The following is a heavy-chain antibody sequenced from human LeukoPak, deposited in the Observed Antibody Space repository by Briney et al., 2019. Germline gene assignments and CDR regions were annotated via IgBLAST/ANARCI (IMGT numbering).Heavy chain of an antibody. CDR3: ARVRGGNWFDP. V-gene: IGHV4-31*03. J-gene: IGHJ5*02. Sequence: SETLSLTCTVSGGSISSGGYYWSWIRQHPGKGPEWIGYIYYSGSTYYNPSLKSRVTISVDTSKNQFSLKLSSVTAADTAVYYCARVRGGNWFDPWGQGTLVTVSS. CDR2: IYYSGST. CDR1: GGSISSGGYY. D-gene: IGHD2-15*01.